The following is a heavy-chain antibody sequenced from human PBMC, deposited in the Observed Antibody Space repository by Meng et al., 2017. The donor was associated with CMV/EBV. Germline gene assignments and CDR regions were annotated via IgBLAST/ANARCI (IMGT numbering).Heavy chain of an antibody. J-gene: IGHJ4*02. Sequence: GSLRLSCTVSGVSISSYYWSWIRQPPGKGLEWIGHIYYSGSINYNPSLKGRVTMSVDTSKNQFSLKLSSVTAADTAVYYCASQYSGTYYREFDYWGQGTLVTVSS. CDR1: GVSISSYY. CDR2: IYYSGSI. D-gene: IGHD1-26*01. CDR3: ASQYSGTYYREFDY. V-gene: IGHV4-59*01.